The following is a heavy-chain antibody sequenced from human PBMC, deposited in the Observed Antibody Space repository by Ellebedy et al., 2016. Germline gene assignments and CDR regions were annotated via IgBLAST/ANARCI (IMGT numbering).Heavy chain of an antibody. CDR3: ARGSITVFGGVDV. D-gene: IGHD3-3*01. CDR2: IRSKANNYAT. Sequence: GGSLRLXCADSGFAFSGTAMHWVRQASGKGLEWVGRIRSKANNYATAYAASVKGRFTISRDDSKNTAYLQMNSLRAEDTAVYYCARGSITVFGGVDVWGKGTTVTVSS. CDR1: GFAFSGTA. J-gene: IGHJ6*04. V-gene: IGHV3-73*01.